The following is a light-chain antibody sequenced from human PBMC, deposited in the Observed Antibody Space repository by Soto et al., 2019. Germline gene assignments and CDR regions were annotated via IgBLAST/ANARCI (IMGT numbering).Light chain of an antibody. CDR3: HQYNDWPRT. CDR1: QSISTY. CDR2: SAS. Sequence: EIVMTHSPGTLSVSPGERATLFCRASQSISTYLAWYQHKPGQAPRLLIYSASVRAAGVPARFSGSGSGTEFTLTISSLQSEDFAVYYCHQYNDWPRTFGLGTKVAIK. V-gene: IGKV3-15*01. J-gene: IGKJ1*01.